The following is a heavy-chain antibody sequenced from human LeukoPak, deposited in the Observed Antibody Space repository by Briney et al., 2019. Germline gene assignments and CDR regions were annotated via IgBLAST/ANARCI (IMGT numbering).Heavy chain of an antibody. Sequence: ASVKVSCKVSGYTLTELSMHWVRQAPGKGLEWMGGFDPEDGETIYAQKFQGRVTMTEDTSTDTAYMELSSLRSEDAAVYYCATNWNRPYYYYGMDVWGQGTTVTVSS. CDR1: GYTLTELS. CDR2: FDPEDGET. CDR3: ATNWNRPYYYYGMDV. J-gene: IGHJ6*02. D-gene: IGHD1-1*01. V-gene: IGHV1-24*01.